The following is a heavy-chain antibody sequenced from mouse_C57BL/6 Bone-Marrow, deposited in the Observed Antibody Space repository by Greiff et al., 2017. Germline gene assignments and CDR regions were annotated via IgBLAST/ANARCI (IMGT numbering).Heavy chain of an antibody. CDR1: GYTFTSYW. CDR3: ARLFWYFDV. J-gene: IGHJ1*03. CDR2: IHPNSGST. V-gene: IGHV1-64*01. Sequence: QVQLQQPGAELVKPGASVKLSCKASGYTFTSYWMHWVKQRPGQGLEWIGMIHPNSGSTNSNEKFKSKATLTVDKSSSTAYMQLSSLTSEDSAVYYCARLFWYFDVWGTGTTVTVSS.